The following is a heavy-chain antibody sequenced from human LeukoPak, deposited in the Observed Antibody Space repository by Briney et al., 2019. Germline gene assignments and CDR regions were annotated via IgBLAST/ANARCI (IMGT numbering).Heavy chain of an antibody. CDR2: ISSSSSYI. CDR1: GLTFSSHW. V-gene: IGHV3-21*01. J-gene: IGHJ4*02. Sequence: SGGSLRLSCAASGLTFSSHWMHWVRQTPGKGLEWVSSISSSSSYIYYADSVKGRFTISRDNAKNSLYLQMNSLRAEDTAVYYCARDSSGYGGKVYWGQGTLVTVSS. CDR3: ARDSSGYGGKVY. D-gene: IGHD3-22*01.